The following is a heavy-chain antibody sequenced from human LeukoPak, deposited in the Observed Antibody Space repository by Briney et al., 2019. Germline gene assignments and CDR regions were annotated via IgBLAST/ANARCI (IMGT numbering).Heavy chain of an antibody. V-gene: IGHV3-21*01. Sequence: GGSLRLSCAASGFTFSTYSMNWVRQAPEKGLEWVSSITSPVGRMYYADSLKGRITISRDNARSTLYLQMNSLRAEDTAVYYCATDGRSSGWYGFDYWGQGILVTVSS. CDR3: ATDGRSSGWYGFDY. J-gene: IGHJ4*02. CDR1: GFTFSTYS. CDR2: ITSPVGRM. D-gene: IGHD6-19*01.